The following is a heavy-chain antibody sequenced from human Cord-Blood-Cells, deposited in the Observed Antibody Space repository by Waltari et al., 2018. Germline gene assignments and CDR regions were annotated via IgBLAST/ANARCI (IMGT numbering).Heavy chain of an antibody. CDR1: GYSFTSYR. CDR2: IYPGDSDT. V-gene: IGHV5-51*01. CDR3: ARLLPSYYDFWSGYSALDY. Sequence: EVQLVQSGAEVKKPGESLKISGKVSGYSFTSYRIGWVPEMPGNGLEWMGIIYPGDSDTRYSPSSQGPVTISADKSISTAYLQWSSLKASDTAMYYCARLLPSYYDFWSGYSALDYWGQGTLVTVSS. D-gene: IGHD3-3*01. J-gene: IGHJ4*02.